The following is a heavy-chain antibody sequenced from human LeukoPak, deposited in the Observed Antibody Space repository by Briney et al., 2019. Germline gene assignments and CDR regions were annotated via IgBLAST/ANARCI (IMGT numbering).Heavy chain of an antibody. CDR2: ISGSGGNT. CDR1: GFTFTNYA. D-gene: IGHD3-3*01. Sequence: PGGSLRLSCTASGFTFTNYAMNWVRQAPGKGLEWVSAISGSGGNTYYADSVKGRFTISRDNSKNTLYLQMNSLRAEDTAVYYCAKDRGVWSGYSDYWGQGTLVTVSS. V-gene: IGHV3-23*01. CDR3: AKDRGVWSGYSDY. J-gene: IGHJ4*02.